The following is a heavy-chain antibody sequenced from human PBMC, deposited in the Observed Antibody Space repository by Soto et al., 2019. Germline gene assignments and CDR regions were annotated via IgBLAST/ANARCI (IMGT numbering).Heavy chain of an antibody. CDR2: IIPIFGTA. J-gene: IGHJ6*02. V-gene: IGHV1-69*06. CDR1: GGTFSSYA. CDR3: ARDMDSSGYYDYYYGMDV. Sequence: QVQLVQSGADVKKPGSSVKVSCKASGGTFSSYAISWVRQAPGQGLDWMGGIIPIFGTANYAQKCQGRVTITADKSTSTADMQLSSLRSEDTAVYYCARDMDSSGYYDYYYGMDVWGQGTTVTVSS. D-gene: IGHD3-22*01.